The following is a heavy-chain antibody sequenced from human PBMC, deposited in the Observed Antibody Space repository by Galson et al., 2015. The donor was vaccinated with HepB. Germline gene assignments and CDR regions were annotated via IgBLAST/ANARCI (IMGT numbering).Heavy chain of an antibody. Sequence: SLRLSCAASRFTFSSFAMTWVRQAPGKGLEWASAISGSGGSTDYADSVKGRFTISRDNSKNTLYLQMKSLRAEDTAVYYCAKGPLCRGPYDYWGQGTLVTVSS. D-gene: IGHD2/OR15-2a*01. J-gene: IGHJ4*02. CDR1: RFTFSSFA. CDR2: ISGSGGST. CDR3: AKGPLCRGPYDY. V-gene: IGHV3-23*01.